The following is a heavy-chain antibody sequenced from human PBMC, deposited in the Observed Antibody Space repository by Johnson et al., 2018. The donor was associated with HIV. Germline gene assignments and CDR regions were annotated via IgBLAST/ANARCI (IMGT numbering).Heavy chain of an antibody. CDR2: LYSGGST. V-gene: IGHV3-66*01. CDR1: GFTVSSNY. CDR3: AIDLWGVGAFDI. Sequence: MQLVESGGGLVQPGGSLRLSCAASGFTVSSNYMSWVRQAPGKGLEWVSVLYSGGSTYYADSVKGRFTISRDNSKNTLYLQMNRLRAEDTAVYYCAIDLWGVGAFDIWGQGTMVTVSS. D-gene: IGHD2-21*01. J-gene: IGHJ3*02.